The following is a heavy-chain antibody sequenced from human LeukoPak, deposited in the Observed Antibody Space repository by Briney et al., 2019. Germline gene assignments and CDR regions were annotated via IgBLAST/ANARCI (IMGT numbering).Heavy chain of an antibody. V-gene: IGHV4-38-2*02. D-gene: IGHD3-9*01. Sequence: SETLSLTCTVSGYSISSGYYWGWIRQTPGKGLEWIGYIYHGGRTDYNPSLKSRVTISVDTSKNQFSLKLSSVTAADTAVYYCARESGYFDWLLSGWFDPWGQGTLVTVSS. CDR2: IYHGGRT. CDR1: GYSISSGYY. J-gene: IGHJ5*02. CDR3: ARESGYFDWLLSGWFDP.